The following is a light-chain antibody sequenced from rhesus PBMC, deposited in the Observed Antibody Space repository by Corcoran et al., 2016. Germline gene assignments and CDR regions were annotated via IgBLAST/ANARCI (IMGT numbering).Light chain of an antibody. CDR3: QQGYSSPRT. V-gene: IGKV1-18*01. CDR1: QGISSW. Sequence: DIQMTQSPSSLSASVGDKVTITCRASQGISSWLAWYQQKPGKGPKLLIYAASRLEAGVPSRFSGRGSGTDYTLTISSLQPEDFATYYCQQGYSSPRTFGQGTKVEIK. CDR2: AAS. J-gene: IGKJ1*01.